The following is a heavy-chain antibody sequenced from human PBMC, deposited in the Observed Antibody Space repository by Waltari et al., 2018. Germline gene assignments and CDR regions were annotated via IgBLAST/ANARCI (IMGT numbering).Heavy chain of an antibody. V-gene: IGHV4-4*07. CDR1: GGSISSYY. CDR2: IYTSGST. CDR3: ARARKRTSREFDY. J-gene: IGHJ4*02. Sequence: QVQLQESGPGLVKPSETLSLTCSVAGGSISSYYWSWIRQPAGKGLEWIGRIYTSGSTNYNPALKSRVTMSVDTSKNQFSLKLSSVTAADTAVYYCARARKRTSREFDYWGQGTLVTVSS. D-gene: IGHD1-26*01.